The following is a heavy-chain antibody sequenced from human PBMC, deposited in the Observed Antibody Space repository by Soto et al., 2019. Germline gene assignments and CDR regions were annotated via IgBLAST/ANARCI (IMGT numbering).Heavy chain of an antibody. V-gene: IGHV3-23*01. J-gene: IGHJ5*02. Sequence: GGSLRLSCVVSGFSFSTYGVTWVRQAPGKGLEWVCGVSGGSGVTHYTDAVKGRFTIPGDDSKNTVYLQMHSLRGEDTAVYYCTRSNGYGDLWGQGTLVTVSS. CDR2: VSGGSGVT. CDR3: TRSNGYGDL. CDR1: GFSFSTYG. D-gene: IGHD4-17*01.